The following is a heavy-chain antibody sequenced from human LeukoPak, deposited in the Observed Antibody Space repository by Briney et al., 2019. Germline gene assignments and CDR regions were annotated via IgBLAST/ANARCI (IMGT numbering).Heavy chain of an antibody. CDR1: GFTFSSYE. Sequence: GGSLRLSCAASGFTFSSYEMNWVRRAPGKGLEWVSYVSSSGSTIYYADSVKGRFTISRDNAKNSLYLQMNSLRAEDTAVYYCAREAAMVSFDYWGQGTLVTVSS. V-gene: IGHV3-48*03. J-gene: IGHJ4*02. CDR3: AREAAMVSFDY. D-gene: IGHD5-18*01. CDR2: VSSSGSTI.